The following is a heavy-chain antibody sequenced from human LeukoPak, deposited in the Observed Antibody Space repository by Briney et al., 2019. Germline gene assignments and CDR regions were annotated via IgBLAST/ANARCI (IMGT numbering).Heavy chain of an antibody. CDR1: GYTFTSYG. CDR3: ARDRILTFGESVYYYYGMDV. CDR2: ISAYNGNT. J-gene: IGHJ6*02. Sequence: ASVKVSCTASGYTFTSYGISWVRQAPGQGLEWMGWISAYNGNTNYAQKLQGRVTMTTDTSTSTAYMELRSLRSDDTAVYYCARDRILTFGESVYYYYGMDVWGQGTTVTVSS. D-gene: IGHD3-10*01. V-gene: IGHV1-18*01.